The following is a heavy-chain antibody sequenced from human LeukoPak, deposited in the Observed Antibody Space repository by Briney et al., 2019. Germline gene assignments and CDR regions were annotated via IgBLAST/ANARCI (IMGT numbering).Heavy chain of an antibody. J-gene: IGHJ4*02. CDR1: GYTFTSYA. D-gene: IGHD5-24*01. Sequence: ASVKVSCKASGYTFTSYAMHWVRQAPGQRLEWMGWINAGNGNTKCSQKFQGRVTITRDTSASTAYMELSGLRSEDTAVYYCARAGDGYNQFDYWGQGTLVTVSS. V-gene: IGHV1-3*01. CDR3: ARAGDGYNQFDY. CDR2: INAGNGNT.